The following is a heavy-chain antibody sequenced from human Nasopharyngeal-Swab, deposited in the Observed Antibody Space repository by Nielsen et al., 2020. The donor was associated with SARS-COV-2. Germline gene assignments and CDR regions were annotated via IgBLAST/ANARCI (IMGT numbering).Heavy chain of an antibody. CDR1: GFTFSSYS. V-gene: IGHV3-21*04. D-gene: IGHD2-21*02. J-gene: IGHJ4*02. CDR3: AKAPGGSLLFLFDY. CDR2: ISSSSSYI. Sequence: GVLKISCAASGFTFSSYSMNWVRQAPGKGLEWVSSISSSSSYIYYADSVKGRFTISRDNAKNSLYLQMNSLRAEDTALYYCAKAPGGSLLFLFDYWGQGTLVTVSS.